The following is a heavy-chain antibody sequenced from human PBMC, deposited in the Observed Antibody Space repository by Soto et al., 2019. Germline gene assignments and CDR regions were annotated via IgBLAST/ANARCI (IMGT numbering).Heavy chain of an antibody. V-gene: IGHV4-31*03. CDR2: IYYSGTT. CDR3: ARNPSHLCASTSCQAFDI. D-gene: IGHD2-2*01. CDR1: GGSISSGAYY. J-gene: IGHJ3*02. Sequence: SETLSLTCSVSGGSISSGAYYWNWIRQHPRKGLEWIGYIYYSGTTYYNPSLGSRVSISADTSKNQFSLKLNSVTVADTAVYYRARNPSHLCASTSCQAFDIWGQGTMV.